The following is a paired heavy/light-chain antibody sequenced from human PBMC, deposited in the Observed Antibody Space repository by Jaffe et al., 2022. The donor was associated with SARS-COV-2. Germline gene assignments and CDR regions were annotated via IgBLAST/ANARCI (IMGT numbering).Heavy chain of an antibody. CDR2: VKGKNDGGTT. D-gene: IGHD3-16*02. Sequence: EVQLVESGGGFVKPGGSLRLSCATSGFPFTNGWMTWVRQAPGKGLEWVGRVKGKNDGGTTHYAAPVKGRFFFSRDESENTVFLDMNNLRTEDTAVYYCATDKGAEYVWGSYPGKGYYFDYWGQGALVTVSS. CDR1: GFPFTNGW. CDR3: ATDKGAEYVWGSYPGKGYYFDY. J-gene: IGHJ4*02. V-gene: IGHV3-15*01.
Light chain of an antibody. CDR2: DVT. CDR1: DNDVGGYNY. Sequence: QSAPTQPASVSGSPGQSITISCTGTDNDVGGYNYISWYQQYPGKAPKLLIRDVTKRPSGVSDRFSGSKSGYTASLTISGLLAEDEADYYCSSYTTTSPVVFGGGTKLTVL. J-gene: IGLJ2*01. CDR3: SSYTTTSPVV. V-gene: IGLV2-14*03.